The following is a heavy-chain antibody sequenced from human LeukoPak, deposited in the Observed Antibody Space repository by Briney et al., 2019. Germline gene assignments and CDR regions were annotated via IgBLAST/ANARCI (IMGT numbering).Heavy chain of an antibody. V-gene: IGHV3-30-3*01. J-gene: IGHJ4*02. CDR2: ISYDGSNK. CDR1: GFTFSSYA. CDR3: ARVWPHIS. Sequence: PGRSLRLSCAASGFTFSSYAMHWVRQAPGKGLEWVAVISYDGSNKYYADSVKGRFTISRDNSKNTLYLQMNSLRAEDTAVYYCARVWPHISWGQGTLVTVSS. D-gene: IGHD2-21*01.